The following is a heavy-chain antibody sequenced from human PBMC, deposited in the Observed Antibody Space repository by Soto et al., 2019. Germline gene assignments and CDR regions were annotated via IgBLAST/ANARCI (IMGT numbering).Heavy chain of an antibody. V-gene: IGHV3-23*01. CDR2: ITGSGGTT. CDR3: AKYFVGTQSHFDS. J-gene: IGHJ4*02. CDR1: GFSFGSHA. Sequence: EVRLLESGGGLLQPGGSLRLSCEASGFSFGSHAMGWVRQAPGKGLECVSSITGSGGTTYLADSVKGRFTISRDNSRNTLHLQMDNLRPEDTALYYCAKYFVGTQSHFDSWGQGALVTVS. D-gene: IGHD3-9*01.